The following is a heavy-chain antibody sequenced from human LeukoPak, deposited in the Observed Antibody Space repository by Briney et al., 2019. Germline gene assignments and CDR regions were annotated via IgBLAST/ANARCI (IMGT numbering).Heavy chain of an antibody. CDR3: ARYLKHSSWHTMDAFDI. D-gene: IGHD6-13*01. CDR2: IYYSGST. CDR1: GGSISSSSYY. Sequence: SETLSLTCTVSGGSISSSSYYWGWIRQPPGKGLEWIGSIYYSGSTNYNPSLKSRVTISVDTSKNQFSLKLSSVTAADTAVYYCARYLKHSSWHTMDAFDIWGQGTMVTVSS. J-gene: IGHJ3*02. V-gene: IGHV4-39*07.